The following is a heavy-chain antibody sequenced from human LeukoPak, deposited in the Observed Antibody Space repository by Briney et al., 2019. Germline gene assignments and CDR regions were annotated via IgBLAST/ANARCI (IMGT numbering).Heavy chain of an antibody. CDR2: MSPYDDNT. D-gene: IGHD2-21*01. J-gene: IGHJ6*03. CDR3: ARGRGVCYNENQCYYYYYMDV. V-gene: IGHV1-8*01. Sequence: GASVKVSCKASGCTFTNYGISWVRQAPGQGLDWMGWMSPYDDNTLYAQKFQGRLTFTRDTSISTAYMGLSSLTSEDTAVYYCARGRGVCYNENQCYYYYYMDVWGKGTTVTVSS. CDR1: GCTFTNYG.